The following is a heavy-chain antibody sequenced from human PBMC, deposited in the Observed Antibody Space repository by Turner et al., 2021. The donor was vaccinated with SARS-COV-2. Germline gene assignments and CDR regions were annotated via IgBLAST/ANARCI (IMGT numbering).Heavy chain of an antibody. Sequence: QVQLVESGGGVVQPGRSLRLSCAASGFTFSSYGMHWVRQAPGKGLEGVAVIWYDGSNKYYADSVKGRFTISRDNSKNTLYLQMNSLRAEDTAVYYCARGRADTSSWYGWGAFDIWGQGTMVTISS. V-gene: IGHV3-33*01. CDR1: GFTFSSYG. D-gene: IGHD6-13*01. CDR2: IWYDGSNK. J-gene: IGHJ3*02. CDR3: ARGRADTSSWYGWGAFDI.